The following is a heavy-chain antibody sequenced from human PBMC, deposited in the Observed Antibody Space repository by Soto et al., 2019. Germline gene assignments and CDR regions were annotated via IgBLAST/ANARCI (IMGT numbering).Heavy chain of an antibody. CDR3: AREQGGYSSGWYDY. Sequence: EVQLVESGGGLIQPGGSLRLSCAASGFTVSSNYMSWVRQAPGKGLGWVSVIYSGGSTYYADSVKGRFTISRDNSKNTLYLQMNSLRAEDTAVYYCAREQGGYSSGWYDYWGQGTLVTVSS. J-gene: IGHJ4*02. CDR1: GFTVSSNY. D-gene: IGHD6-19*01. V-gene: IGHV3-53*01. CDR2: IYSGGST.